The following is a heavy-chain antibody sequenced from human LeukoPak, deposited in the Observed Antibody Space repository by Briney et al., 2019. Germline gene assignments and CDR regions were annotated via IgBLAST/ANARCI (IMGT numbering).Heavy chain of an antibody. Sequence: GASVKVSCKASGGTFSSYAISWVRQAPGQGLEWMGGIIPIFGTANYAQKFQGRVTITADKSTSTAYMELSSLRAEDTALYYCAKDSGSSSWYGASNWFDPWGQGTLVTVSS. D-gene: IGHD6-13*01. CDR1: GGTFSSYA. CDR3: AKDSGSSSWYGASNWFDP. J-gene: IGHJ5*02. CDR2: IIPIFGTA. V-gene: IGHV1-69*06.